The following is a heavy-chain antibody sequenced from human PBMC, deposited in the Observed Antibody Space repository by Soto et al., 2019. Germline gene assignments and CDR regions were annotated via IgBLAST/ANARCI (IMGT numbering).Heavy chain of an antibody. CDR3: XXXXXXXXXXXXWXDP. V-gene: IGHV3-23*01. J-gene: IGHJ5*02. CDR2: ISGSGGST. Sequence: EVQLLESGGGLVQPGGSLRLSCAASGFXFXXXXXXXXXXXXXXXXXXXSVISGSGGSTYYADSVKGRFTISRDNSKXXXXXXXXXXXXXXXXXXXXXXXXXXXXXXXXWXDPWGQGTLVTVSS. CDR1: GFXFXXXX.